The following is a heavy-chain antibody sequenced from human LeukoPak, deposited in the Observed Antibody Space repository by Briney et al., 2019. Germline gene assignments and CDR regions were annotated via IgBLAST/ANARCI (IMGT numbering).Heavy chain of an antibody. D-gene: IGHD7-27*01. V-gene: IGHV4-34*01. CDR1: GFTFSSYS. CDR3: ARAYPLGIVDY. J-gene: IGHJ4*02. CDR2: INHSEST. Sequence: PGGSLRLSCAASGFTFSSYSMNWVRQPPGKGLQWIGEINHSESTNYNPSLKSRVTISVDTSKNQFSLKLSSVTAADTAVYYCARAYPLGIVDYWGQGTLVTVSS.